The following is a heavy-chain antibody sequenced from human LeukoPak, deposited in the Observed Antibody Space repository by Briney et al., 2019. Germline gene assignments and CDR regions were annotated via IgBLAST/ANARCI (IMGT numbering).Heavy chain of an antibody. CDR3: ARHVLTAGTDY. Sequence: KPSETLSLTCTVSGGSVSSSSYYWGWIRQPQGKGLEWIGSTYYSGSTYYNPSLKSRVTISVDTSKNQFSLKLSSVTAADTAVYYCARHVLTAGTDYWGQGTLVTVSS. V-gene: IGHV4-39*01. CDR1: GGSVSSSSYY. CDR2: TYYSGST. D-gene: IGHD7-27*01. J-gene: IGHJ4*02.